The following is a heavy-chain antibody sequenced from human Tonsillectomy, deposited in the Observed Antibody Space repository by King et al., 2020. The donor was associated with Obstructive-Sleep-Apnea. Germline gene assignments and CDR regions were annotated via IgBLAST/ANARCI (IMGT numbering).Heavy chain of an antibody. V-gene: IGHV3-23*04. CDR2: ISDNGGHT. Sequence: VQLVQSGGGLVQPGGSLRLSCAASAFTFSSYAMSWVRQAPGKGLEWVSAISDNGGHTYYADSVKGRFTISRDNSKSTLYLQMNSLRAEDTAVYYCVKDRWGSYFDSWGQGILVTVSS. J-gene: IGHJ4*02. D-gene: IGHD3-16*01. CDR3: VKDRWGSYFDS. CDR1: AFTFSSYA.